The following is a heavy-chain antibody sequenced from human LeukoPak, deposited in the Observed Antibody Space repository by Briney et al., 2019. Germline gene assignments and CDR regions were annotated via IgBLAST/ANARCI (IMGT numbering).Heavy chain of an antibody. CDR1: GYSISSGYY. J-gene: IGHJ4*02. D-gene: IGHD6-13*01. CDR3: AIVGNEIAAAGIY. V-gene: IGHV4-38-2*01. CDR2: IYHSGST. Sequence: SETLSLTCAVSGYSISSGYYWGWIRQPPGKGLEWIESIYHSGSTYYNPSLKSRVTISVDTSKNQFSLKLSSVTAADTAVYYCAIVGNEIAAAGIYWGQGTLVTVSS.